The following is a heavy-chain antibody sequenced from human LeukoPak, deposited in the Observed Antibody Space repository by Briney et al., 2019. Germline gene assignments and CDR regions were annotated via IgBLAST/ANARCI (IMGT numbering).Heavy chain of an antibody. J-gene: IGHJ3*02. V-gene: IGHV3-64*05. CDR1: GFTFNNYA. Sequence: PGGSQRLSCSASGFTFNNYAMHWVRQAPGKGLEHVSAISSIGDDTYYADSVKRRFYISRDNSKNTLYFQMSSLRAEDTAVYYCVKDTLPKSYSSSWYYAFDIRGQGTMVTVSS. CDR3: VKDTLPKSYSSSWYYAFDI. D-gene: IGHD6-13*01. CDR2: ISSIGDDT.